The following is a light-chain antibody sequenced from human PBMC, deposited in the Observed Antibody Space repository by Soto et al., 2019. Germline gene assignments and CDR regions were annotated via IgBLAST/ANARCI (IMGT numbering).Light chain of an antibody. J-gene: IGKJ5*01. CDR2: GSS. Sequence: EIVLTQSPGTLSLSPGERATLSCRSSQSVSSANFAWYQQKPGQAPRLLIYGSSSRATGIPARFSGSGSGTEFTLTISGLQSEDFAVYYCQQYNSWPDTFGQGTRLEIK. CDR1: QSVSSAN. CDR3: QQYNSWPDT. V-gene: IGKV3-15*01.